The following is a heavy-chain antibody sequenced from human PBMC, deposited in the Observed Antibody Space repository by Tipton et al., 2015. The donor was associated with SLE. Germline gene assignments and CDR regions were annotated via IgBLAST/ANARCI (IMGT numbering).Heavy chain of an antibody. Sequence: TLSLTCAVSGGSTNNYYWSWIRQPPGKGLEWIGYIYYSGSTNYNPSLRSRVTMSVDTSKNQFSLKLSSVTAADTAVYYCARTHYYDHTGYSLLDYWGQGTLVTVSS. CDR1: GGSTNNYY. J-gene: IGHJ4*02. CDR2: IYYSGST. D-gene: IGHD3-22*01. CDR3: ARTHYYDHTGYSLLDY. V-gene: IGHV4-59*01.